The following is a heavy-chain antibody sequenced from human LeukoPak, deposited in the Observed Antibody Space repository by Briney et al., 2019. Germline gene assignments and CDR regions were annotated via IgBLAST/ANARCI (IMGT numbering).Heavy chain of an antibody. CDR1: GFTFSDYY. J-gene: IGHJ4*02. CDR2: IWYDGSNK. CDR3: ARDHSSGWYSDYVDY. D-gene: IGHD6-19*01. V-gene: IGHV3-33*08. Sequence: GGSLRLSCAASGFTFSDYYMSWIRQAPGKGLVWVAVIWYDGSNKYYADSVKGRFTISRDNSKNTLYLQMNSLRAEDTAVYYCARDHSSGWYSDYVDYWGQGTLVTVSS.